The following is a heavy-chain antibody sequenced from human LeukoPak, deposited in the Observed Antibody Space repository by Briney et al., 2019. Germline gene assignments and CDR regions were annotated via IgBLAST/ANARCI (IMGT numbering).Heavy chain of an antibody. CDR2: ISSSSSYI. D-gene: IGHD2-2*01. J-gene: IGHJ6*02. V-gene: IGHV3-21*01. CDR1: GFTFSSYG. CDR3: ARDWYQLLYYYGMDV. Sequence: PGRSLRLSCAASGFTFSSYGMHWVRQAPGKGLEWVSSISSSSSYIYYADSVKGRFTISRDNAKNSLYLQMNSLRAEDTAVYYCARDWYQLLYYYGMDVWGQGTTVTVSS.